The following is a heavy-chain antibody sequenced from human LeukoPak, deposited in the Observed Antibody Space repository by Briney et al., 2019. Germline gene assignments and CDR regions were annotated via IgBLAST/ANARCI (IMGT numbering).Heavy chain of an antibody. V-gene: IGHV4-59*01. J-gene: IGHJ5*02. CDR2: IYYSGST. Sequence: SETLSLTCTVSGGSISNYCWSWIRQPPGKGLEWIGYIYYSGSTNYNPSLKSRVTISVDTSKNQFSLKLSSVTAADTAVYYCASSTAAIDNWFDPWGQGTLVTVSS. CDR3: ASSTAAIDNWFDP. D-gene: IGHD2-2*02. CDR1: GGSISNYC.